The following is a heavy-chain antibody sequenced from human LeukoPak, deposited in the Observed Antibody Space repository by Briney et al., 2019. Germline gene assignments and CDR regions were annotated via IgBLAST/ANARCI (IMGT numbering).Heavy chain of an antibody. CDR1: GGSISSYY. J-gene: IGHJ4*02. V-gene: IGHV4-59*01. D-gene: IGHD6-13*01. CDR2: IYYSGST. Sequence: PSETLSLTCTVSGGSISSYYWSWIRQPPGKGLEWIGYIYYSGSTNYNPSLKSRVTISVDTSKNQFSLKLNSVTAADTAVYYCARRETAAGSYYFDYWGQGTLVTVSS. CDR3: ARRETAAGSYYFDY.